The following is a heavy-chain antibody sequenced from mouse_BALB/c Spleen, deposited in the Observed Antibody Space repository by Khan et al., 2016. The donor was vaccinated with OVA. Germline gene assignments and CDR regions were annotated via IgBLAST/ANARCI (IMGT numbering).Heavy chain of an antibody. CDR2: ISYSDST. V-gene: IGHV3-2*02. CDR1: GYSITSNYA. CDR3: ARGNYYGYYFDY. D-gene: IGHD1-1*01. J-gene: IGHJ2*01. Sequence: VQLKGSGPGLVKPSQSLSLTCTVTGYSITSNYAWNWIRQFPGNKLEWMGYISYSDSTSYNPSLKSRISITRDTSQNQFFLQLNSVTTEDTATYYCARGNYYGYYFDYWGQGTTLTVSS.